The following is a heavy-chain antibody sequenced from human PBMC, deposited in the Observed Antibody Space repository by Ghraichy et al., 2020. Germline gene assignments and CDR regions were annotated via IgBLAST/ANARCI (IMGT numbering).Heavy chain of an antibody. V-gene: IGHV3-53*01. J-gene: IGHJ4*02. CDR1: GLSVSDHY. Sequence: GESLNISGAASGLSVSDHYMSWVRRAPGKGLEWVSFLHSNGDTFYAGSVKGRFIISRDDSMNTLYLQMISLRAEDTAVYYCARTVYAGSGNHYLDYWGQGTLVTVSS. CDR2: LHSNGDT. CDR3: ARTVYAGSGNHYLDY. D-gene: IGHD3-10*01.